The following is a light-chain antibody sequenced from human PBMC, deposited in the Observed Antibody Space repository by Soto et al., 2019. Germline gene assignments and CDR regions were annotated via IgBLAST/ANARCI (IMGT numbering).Light chain of an antibody. CDR3: SSYTNTAALAV. CDR2: DVT. Sequence: QSVLTQPASVSGSPGQSITISCAGTRSDIGLYNYVSWYHQPPGEAPKLLIYDVTNRPSGISHRLSGSKAGNTASLTISGLQGEDEGDYYCSSYTNTAALAVFGGGTQLTVL. J-gene: IGLJ3*02. CDR1: RSDIGLYNY. V-gene: IGLV2-14*01.